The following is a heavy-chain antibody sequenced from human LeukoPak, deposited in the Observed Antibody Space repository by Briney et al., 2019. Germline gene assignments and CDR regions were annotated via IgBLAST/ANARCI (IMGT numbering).Heavy chain of an antibody. CDR1: GGSISSGGYA. D-gene: IGHD3-22*01. J-gene: IGHJ6*02. V-gene: IGHV4-30-2*01. Sequence: SQTLSLTCAVSGGSISSGGYAWSWIRQPPGKGLEWIGYIYHSGSTYYNPSLKSRVTISVDRSKNQFSLKLSSVTAADTAVYYCAKGRIVGFDYSYYGMDVWGQGTTVTVSS. CDR3: AKGRIVGFDYSYYGMDV. CDR2: IYHSGST.